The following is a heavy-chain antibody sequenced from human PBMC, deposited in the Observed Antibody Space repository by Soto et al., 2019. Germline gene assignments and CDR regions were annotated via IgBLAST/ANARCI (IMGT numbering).Heavy chain of an antibody. D-gene: IGHD3-10*01. CDR3: VRRQEVRGGTIPFHYYGMDV. J-gene: IGHJ6*02. Sequence: QVQLQESGPGLVKPSETLSLTCTVSGGSISPYYWSWIRQPPGKGLEWIGYVYYSRSITDYDPSPPRPVTTAADTSKNQFSLKLSSVTAADTAEYYFVRRQEVRGGTIPFHYYGMDVWGQGTTVTVSS. CDR2: VYYSRSIT. V-gene: IGHV4-59*08. CDR1: GGSISPYY.